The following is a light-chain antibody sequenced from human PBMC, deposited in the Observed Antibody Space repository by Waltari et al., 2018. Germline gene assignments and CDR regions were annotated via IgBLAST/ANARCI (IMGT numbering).Light chain of an antibody. CDR2: MVS. J-gene: IGKJ1*01. Sequence: DVVMTQSPPSLPVTLGQPASISCRSSERFVHTDGNIYLHWFQQRPGQSPRRLIYMVSQRDSGVPDRFSGSGSGTDFTLKISRVEAEDVGIYYCMQSTHWPPWTFGQGTKVEIK. V-gene: IGKV2-30*02. CDR3: MQSTHWPPWT. CDR1: ERFVHTDGNIY.